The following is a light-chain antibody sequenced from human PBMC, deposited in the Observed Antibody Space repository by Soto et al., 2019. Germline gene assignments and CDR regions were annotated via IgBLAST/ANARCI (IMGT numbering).Light chain of an antibody. CDR1: QSVTNNY. Sequence: EIVLMQSPGTLSLSPGERATLSCRASQSVTNNYLAWYQQKPGQAPRLLIYGASSRATGVPDRFSGSGSGTDFHLTITRLGPEDFAVYYCQQYGISPLMYTFGQGTKLGIK. V-gene: IGKV3-20*01. CDR2: GAS. CDR3: QQYGISPLMYT. J-gene: IGKJ2*01.